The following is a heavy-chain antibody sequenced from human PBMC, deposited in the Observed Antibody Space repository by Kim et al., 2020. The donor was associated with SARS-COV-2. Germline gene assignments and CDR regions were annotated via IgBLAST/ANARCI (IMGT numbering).Heavy chain of an antibody. J-gene: IGHJ4*02. CDR3: TRDRSSGWYRGDY. V-gene: IGHV3-49*02. D-gene: IGHD6-19*01. Sequence: YAASVKGRFTISRDDSNSIAYLQMNSLKTEDTAVYYCTRDRSSGWYRGDYCGQGTLVTVSS.